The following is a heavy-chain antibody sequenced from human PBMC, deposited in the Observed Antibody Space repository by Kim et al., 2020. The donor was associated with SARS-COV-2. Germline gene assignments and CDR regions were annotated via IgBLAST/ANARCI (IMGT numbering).Heavy chain of an antibody. CDR3: VGEHASCSGRCWSFYP. V-gene: IGHV3-30*03. Sequence: GGSLRLSCVGSGITLSSYTMHWVRQAPGKGLEWVTGISNDGNSKYYAESVKGRFTISRDKSNNILNLQMNSLRPADTAVYYCVGEHASCSGRCWSFYP. J-gene: IGHJ5*02. CDR2: ISNDGNSK. CDR1: GITLSSYT. D-gene: IGHD3-10*02.